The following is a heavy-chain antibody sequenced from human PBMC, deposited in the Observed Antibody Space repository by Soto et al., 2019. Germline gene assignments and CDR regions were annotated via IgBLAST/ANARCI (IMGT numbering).Heavy chain of an antibody. CDR3: ARGTTVTSLYYYYGMDV. J-gene: IGHJ6*02. D-gene: IGHD4-4*01. CDR1: GYTFTSYA. CDR2: INAGNGNT. V-gene: IGHV1-3*01. Sequence: ASVKVSCKASGYTFTSYAMHWVRQAPGQRLEWMGWINAGNGNTKYSQKFQGRVTITRDTSASTAYMELSSLRSEDTAVYYCARGTTVTSLYYYYGMDVWGQGTTVTV.